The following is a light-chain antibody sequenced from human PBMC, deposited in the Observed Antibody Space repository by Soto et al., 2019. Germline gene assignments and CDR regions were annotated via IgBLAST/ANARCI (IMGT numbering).Light chain of an antibody. CDR3: QQYGSSGT. CDR2: GAS. J-gene: IGKJ1*01. V-gene: IGKV3-20*01. Sequence: ENVLTQSPGTLSLSPGERATLSCRASQSVTNNYLGWYQRRPGQAPRLLIYGASSRATGTPDRFSGSGSGTDFTLTISRLEPEDFAVYYCQQYGSSGTFGQGTKVDIK. CDR1: QSVTNNY.